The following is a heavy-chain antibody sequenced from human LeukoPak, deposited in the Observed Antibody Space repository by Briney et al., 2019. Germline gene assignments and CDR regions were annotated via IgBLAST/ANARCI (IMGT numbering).Heavy chain of an antibody. J-gene: IGHJ4*02. V-gene: IGHV3-74*01. CDR1: GFTFSSYW. D-gene: IGHD5-18*01. CDR3: ARHLSGVTGYTYGRGIDY. Sequence: GGSLRLSCAASGFTFSSYWMHWLRQAPGKGLVWVSRINSAGSITNYADSVRGRLTVSRDNAKTSLYLQMISLRAEDTAVYYCARHLSGVTGYTYGRGIDYWGQGTLVTVSS. CDR2: INSAGSIT.